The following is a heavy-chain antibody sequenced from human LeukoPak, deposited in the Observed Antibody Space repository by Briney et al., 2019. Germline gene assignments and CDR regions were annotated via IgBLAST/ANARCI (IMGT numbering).Heavy chain of an antibody. V-gene: IGHV4-4*07. CDR1: GGSISSYY. Sequence: SETLSLTCTVSGGSISSYYWSWIRQPAGKGLEWIGRIYTSGSTNYNPSLKSRVTMSVDTSKNQFSLKLSSVTPEDTSVYYCGREVTDTRGFDYWGQGTLVTVSS. CDR2: IYTSGST. D-gene: IGHD2-21*02. J-gene: IGHJ4*02. CDR3: GREVTDTRGFDY.